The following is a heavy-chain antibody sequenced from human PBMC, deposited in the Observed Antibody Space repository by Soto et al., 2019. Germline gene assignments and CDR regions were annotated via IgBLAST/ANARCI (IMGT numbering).Heavy chain of an antibody. V-gene: IGHV1-69*02. J-gene: IGHJ4*02. D-gene: IGHD2-21*02. Sequence: SVKVSCKASGYTFSSYTISWVRQAPGQGLEWMGRIIPILGIANYAQKFQGRVTITADKSTSTAYMELSSLRSEDTAVYYCAGGTYPVGPGDHNWGQGTLVTVSS. CDR1: GYTFSSYT. CDR2: IIPILGIA. CDR3: AGGTYPVGPGDHN.